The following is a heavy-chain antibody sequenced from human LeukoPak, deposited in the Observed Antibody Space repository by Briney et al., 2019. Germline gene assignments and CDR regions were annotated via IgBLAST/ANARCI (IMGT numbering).Heavy chain of an antibody. D-gene: IGHD3-10*01. Sequence: GESLKISCKGSGYSFTTYWIGWVRQMPGKGLEWMGIIYPGDSDTRYSPSFQGQVTISVDKSIGTAYLQWRSLKASDTAMYYCARSTHYRSGNDYWGQGTLVTVSS. J-gene: IGHJ4*02. CDR1: GYSFTTYW. V-gene: IGHV5-51*01. CDR3: ARSTHYRSGNDY. CDR2: IYPGDSDT.